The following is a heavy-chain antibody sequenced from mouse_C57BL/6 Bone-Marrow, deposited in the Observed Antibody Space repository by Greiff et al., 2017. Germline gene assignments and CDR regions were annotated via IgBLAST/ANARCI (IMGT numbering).Heavy chain of an antibody. CDR3: TTSYCNYVYWYFDV. CDR1: GFNIKDDY. D-gene: IGHD2-1*01. V-gene: IGHV14-4*01. Sequence: EVQLQQSGAELVRPGASVKLSCTASGFNIKDDYMHWVKQRPEQGLEWIGWIDHENGATEYASKFQGKATITADTSSNTAYLQLSILTSEDTAVYYCTTSYCNYVYWYFDVWGTGTTVSVAS. J-gene: IGHJ1*03. CDR2: IDHENGAT.